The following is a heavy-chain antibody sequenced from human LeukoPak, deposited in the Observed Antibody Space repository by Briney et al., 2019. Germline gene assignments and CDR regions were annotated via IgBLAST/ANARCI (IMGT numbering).Heavy chain of an antibody. V-gene: IGHV3-30*04. CDR3: ARIDWLLSSHYVDY. J-gene: IGHJ4*02. CDR2: ISYDGSNK. Sequence: SGGSLRLSCAASGFTFSSYAMHWVRQAPGKGLEWVAVISYDGSNKYYADSVKGRFTISRDNSKNTLYLQMNSLRAEDTAVYYCARIDWLLSSHYVDYWGQGTLVTVSS. CDR1: GFTFSSYA. D-gene: IGHD3-9*01.